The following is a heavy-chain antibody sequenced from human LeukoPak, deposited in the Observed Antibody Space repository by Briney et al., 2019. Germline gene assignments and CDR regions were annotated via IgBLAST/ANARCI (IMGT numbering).Heavy chain of an antibody. V-gene: IGHV3-23*01. CDR2: ISGSGANT. D-gene: IGHD1-26*01. CDR3: ATGDFDY. Sequence: PGGSLRLSCAASGFTFSSFAMIWVRQAPGKGLEWVSSISGSGANTYYADSVKGRFTISRDNAKNSLYLQMNSLRAEDTAVYYCATGDFDYWGQGTLVTVSS. CDR1: GFTFSSFA. J-gene: IGHJ4*02.